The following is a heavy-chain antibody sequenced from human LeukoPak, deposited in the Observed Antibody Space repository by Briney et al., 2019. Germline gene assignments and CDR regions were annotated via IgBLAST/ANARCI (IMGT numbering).Heavy chain of an antibody. D-gene: IGHD3-10*01. CDR3: ARSRWFGEPIGAEYFQH. CDR1: GGSISSSSYY. Sequence: SETLSLTCTVSGGSISSSSYYWGWIRQPPGKGLEWIGSIYYSGSTYYNPSLKSRVTISVDTSKNQFSLKLSSVTAADTAVYYCARSRWFGEPIGAEYFQHWGQGTLVTVSS. CDR2: IYYSGST. V-gene: IGHV4-39*07. J-gene: IGHJ1*01.